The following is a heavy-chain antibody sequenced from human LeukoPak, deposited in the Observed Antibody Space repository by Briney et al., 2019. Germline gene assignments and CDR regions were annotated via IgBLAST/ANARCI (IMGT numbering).Heavy chain of an antibody. Sequence: LSLTCTVSGYSISSGYYWGWIRQPPGKGLEWVSGITANTRGSITYYADSVKGRFTISRDSSKDTLYLQMNSLRAEDTAVYFCARGGYFSFDYWGQGTLVTVSS. CDR3: ARGGYFSFDY. CDR2: ITANTRGSIT. CDR1: GYSISSGYY. D-gene: IGHD2/OR15-2a*01. J-gene: IGHJ4*02. V-gene: IGHV3-11*01.